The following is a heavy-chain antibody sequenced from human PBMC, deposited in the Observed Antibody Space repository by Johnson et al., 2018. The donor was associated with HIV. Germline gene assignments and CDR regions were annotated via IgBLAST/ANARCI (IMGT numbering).Heavy chain of an antibody. J-gene: IGHJ3*02. CDR1: GFTFSSYG. Sequence: VHLVESGGGVVQRGGSLRVSCAASGFTFSSYGLSWVRQAPGKGLEWVSGINRNGGSTSYADSVKGRFTISRDNAKTSLYLQVNSLGAEDTALYYCAREVSLRVGATLPPSYAFDIWGQGTLVSVSS. D-gene: IGHD1-26*01. CDR3: AREVSLRVGATLPPSYAFDI. V-gene: IGHV3-20*04. CDR2: INRNGGST.